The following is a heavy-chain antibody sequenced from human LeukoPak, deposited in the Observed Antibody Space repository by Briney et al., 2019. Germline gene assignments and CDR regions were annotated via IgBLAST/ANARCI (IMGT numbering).Heavy chain of an antibody. Sequence: GTSVKVSCKASGFTFTSSAMQWVRQARGQRLEWIGWIVVGSGNTNYAQKFQERVTITRDMSTSTAYMELSSLRSEDTAVYYRAACSGCHYYYYYMDVWGKGTTVTVSS. D-gene: IGHD6-19*01. CDR1: GFTFTSSA. CDR2: IVVGSGNT. V-gene: IGHV1-58*02. CDR3: AACSGCHYYYYYMDV. J-gene: IGHJ6*03.